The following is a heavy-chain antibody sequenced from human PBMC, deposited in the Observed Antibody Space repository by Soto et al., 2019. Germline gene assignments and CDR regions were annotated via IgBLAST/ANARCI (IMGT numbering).Heavy chain of an antibody. Sequence: QVQLVQSGAEVKKPGSSVKVSCKASADTFTGYTVTWVRQAPGQGLEWVGRVIPILGASNFAQKFQGRVTISADKSTDTAYMVLTGLTSEDTAVYYCARSRGSYYSNFDSWGQGTLFTVSS. D-gene: IGHD3-10*01. V-gene: IGHV1-69*08. CDR1: ADTFTGYT. J-gene: IGHJ4*02. CDR3: ARSRGSYYSNFDS. CDR2: VIPILGAS.